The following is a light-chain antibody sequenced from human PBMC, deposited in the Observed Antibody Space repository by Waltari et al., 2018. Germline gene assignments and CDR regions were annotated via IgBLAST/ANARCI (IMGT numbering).Light chain of an antibody. V-gene: IGKV1-5*03. J-gene: IGKJ4*01. CDR3: QQYNSYSLLT. CDR1: QGISKW. Sequence: DIRMTQSPSTLSASAGDRVIISCRASQGISKWLAWYQQKPGKAPKLLIYEASTLQSGVPSRFSGTGSGTDFTLTISSLQPDDVATYYCQQYNSYSLLTFGGGTKVEIK. CDR2: EAS.